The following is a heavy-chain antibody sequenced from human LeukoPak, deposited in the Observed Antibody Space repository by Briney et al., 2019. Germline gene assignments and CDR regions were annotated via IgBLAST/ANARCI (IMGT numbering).Heavy chain of an antibody. CDR2: INPNTAGT. CDR1: GYTFTGYY. CDR3: ATSAGDYRAGHYYYMGV. Sequence: EASVKVSCKASGYTFTGYYFHWVRQAPRQGLEWMGWINPNTAGTNYAQKFLGGVTLTWDTSISTAYMELNRLTSDDTAVYYCATSAGDYRAGHYYYMGVWGKGNSVTVSS. D-gene: IGHD4-11*01. J-gene: IGHJ6*03. V-gene: IGHV1-2*02.